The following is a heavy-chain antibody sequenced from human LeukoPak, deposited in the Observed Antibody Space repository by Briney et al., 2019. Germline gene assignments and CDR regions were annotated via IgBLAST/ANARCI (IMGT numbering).Heavy chain of an antibody. J-gene: IGHJ4*02. Sequence: GRSLRLSCAGSGFTFSSYAFHWVRQAPGRGLDWVATMSYDGTNIYYPDSVKGRFTISRDSPKNTLYLQMNNLRPEDTALYYCARGFCTSTSCYIDYWGQGTLVTVSS. D-gene: IGHD2-2*01. CDR2: MSYDGTNI. CDR1: GFTFSSYA. CDR3: ARGFCTSTSCYIDY. V-gene: IGHV3-30*04.